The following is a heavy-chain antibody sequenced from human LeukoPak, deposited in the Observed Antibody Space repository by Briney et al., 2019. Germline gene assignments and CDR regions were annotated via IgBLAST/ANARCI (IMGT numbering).Heavy chain of an antibody. CDR3: ARLIVGATDY. CDR1: GFTLSTFW. Sequence: GGSLRLSCAASGFTLSTFWLSWARQAPGKGLEWVATIKQDGGEKYYVDSVKGRFTISRDNAKNSLYLEMNTLGAEDTAVYYCARLIVGATDYWGQGTLVTVSP. CDR2: IKQDGGEK. J-gene: IGHJ4*02. V-gene: IGHV3-7*01. D-gene: IGHD1-26*01.